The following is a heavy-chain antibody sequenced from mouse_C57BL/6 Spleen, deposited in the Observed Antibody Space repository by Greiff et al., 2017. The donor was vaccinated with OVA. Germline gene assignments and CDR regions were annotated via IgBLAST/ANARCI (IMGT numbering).Heavy chain of an antibody. V-gene: IGHV1-43*01. CDR2: INPSTGGT. CDR1: GYSFTGYY. CDR3: ARLLDYGSSHYWYFDV. J-gene: IGHJ1*03. D-gene: IGHD1-1*01. Sequence: EVKLQESGPELVKPGASVKISCKASGYSFTGYYMHWVKQSSEKSLEWIGEINPSTGGTSYNQKFKGKATLTVDKSSSTAYMQLKSLTSEDSAVYYCARLLDYGSSHYWYFDVWGTGTTVTVSS.